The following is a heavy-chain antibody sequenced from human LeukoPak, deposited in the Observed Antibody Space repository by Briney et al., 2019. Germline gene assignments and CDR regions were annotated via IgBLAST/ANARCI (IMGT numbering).Heavy chain of an antibody. V-gene: IGHV1-2*02. D-gene: IGHD7-27*01. J-gene: IGHJ3*02. CDR2: INPNSGGT. CDR3: ARAETGDNADDAFDI. Sequence: GASVKVSCKASGYTFTGYYMHWVRQAPGQGLEWMGWINPNSGGTNYAQKFQGRVTMTRDTSISTAYMELSGLRSDDTAVYYCARAETGDNADDAFDIWGQGTMVTVSS. CDR1: GYTFTGYY.